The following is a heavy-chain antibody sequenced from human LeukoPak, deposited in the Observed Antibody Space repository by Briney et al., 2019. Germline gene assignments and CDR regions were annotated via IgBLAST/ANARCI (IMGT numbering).Heavy chain of an antibody. CDR1: GFTFSGYR. CDR2: ISSSSSYI. J-gene: IGHJ6*02. Sequence: GGSLRLSCAASGFTFSGYRMNWVRQAPGKGLEWVSSISSSSSYIYYADSVKGRFTISRDNAKNSLYLQMNSLRAEDTAVYYCARSYYDFWSGGMDVWGQGTTVTVSS. CDR3: ARSYYDFWSGGMDV. D-gene: IGHD3-3*01. V-gene: IGHV3-21*01.